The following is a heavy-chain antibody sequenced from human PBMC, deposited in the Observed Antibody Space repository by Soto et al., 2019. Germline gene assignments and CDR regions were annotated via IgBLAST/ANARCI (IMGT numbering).Heavy chain of an antibody. CDR2: ISYDGSNK. CDR1: GFTFSSYG. V-gene: IGHV3-30*18. CDR3: AKGAGSGSYYNSPLGAGLELVVSSGPFDP. J-gene: IGHJ5*02. Sequence: GGSLRLSCAASGFTFSSYGMHWVRQAPGKGLEWVAVISYDGSNKYYADSVKGRFTISRDNSKNTLYLQMNSLRAEDTAVYYCAKGAGSGSYYNSPLGAGLELVVSSGPFDPWGQGTLVTVSS. D-gene: IGHD3-10*01.